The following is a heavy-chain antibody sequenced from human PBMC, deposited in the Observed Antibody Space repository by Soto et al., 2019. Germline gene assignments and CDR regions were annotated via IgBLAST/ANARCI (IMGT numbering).Heavy chain of an antibody. J-gene: IGHJ4*02. CDR3: AGQSPVLQYYFDY. CDR2: IYYSGST. Sequence: SETLSLTCTVSGGSISSYYWSWIRQPPGKGLEWIGYIYYSGSTNYNPSLKSRVTISVDTSKNQFSLKLSSVTAADTAVYYCAGQSPVLQYYFDYWGQGTLVTVSS. V-gene: IGHV4-59*01. CDR1: GGSISSYY.